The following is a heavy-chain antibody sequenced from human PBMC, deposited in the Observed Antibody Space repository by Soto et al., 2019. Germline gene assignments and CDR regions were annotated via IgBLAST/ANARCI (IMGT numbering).Heavy chain of an antibody. CDR2: ISYDGSNK. D-gene: IGHD3-22*01. CDR1: GFTFSSYG. CDR3: AKEDYDSSGYYLHYYYYGMDV. Sequence: PGGSLRLSCAASGFTFSSYGMNWVRQAPGKGLEWVAVISYDGSNKYYADSVKGRFTISRDNSKNTLYLQMNSLRAEDTAVYYCAKEDYDSSGYYLHYYYYGMDVWGQGTTVTVSS. J-gene: IGHJ6*02. V-gene: IGHV3-30*18.